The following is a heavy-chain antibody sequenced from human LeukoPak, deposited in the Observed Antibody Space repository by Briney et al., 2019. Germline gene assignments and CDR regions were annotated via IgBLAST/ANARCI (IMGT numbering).Heavy chain of an antibody. Sequence: SETLSLTCAVYGGSFSGYYWSWIRQPPGKGLEWIGEINHSGSTNYNPSLKSRVTISVDTSKNQFSLKLSSVTAADTAVYYCARGAYYGSSGYYPFDYWGQGTLVTVSS. CDR1: GGSFSGYY. CDR3: ARGAYYGSSGYYPFDY. J-gene: IGHJ4*02. D-gene: IGHD3-22*01. CDR2: INHSGST. V-gene: IGHV4-34*01.